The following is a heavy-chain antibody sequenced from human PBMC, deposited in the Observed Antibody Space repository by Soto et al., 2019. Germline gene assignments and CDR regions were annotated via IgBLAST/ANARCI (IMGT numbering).Heavy chain of an antibody. D-gene: IGHD3-22*01. CDR3: ARGAGFYYDSSGYWDYYYGMDV. V-gene: IGHV1-46*01. CDR2: INPSGGST. CDR1: GYTFTSYY. J-gene: IGHJ6*02. Sequence: QVQLVQSGAEVKKPGASVKVSCKASGYTFTSYYMHWVRQAPGQGLEWMGIINPSGGSTSYAQKFQGRVTMTRDTSTSTVYMELSSLRSEDTAVYYCARGAGFYYDSSGYWDYYYGMDVWGQGTTVTVSS.